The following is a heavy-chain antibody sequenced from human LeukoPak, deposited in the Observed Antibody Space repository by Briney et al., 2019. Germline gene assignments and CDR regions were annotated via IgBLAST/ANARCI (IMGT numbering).Heavy chain of an antibody. Sequence: ASVKVSCTASGYTFTSHGLSWARQAPGQGLEWMGWISIYSGNTNYAQKFQDRISMTTDTSTSTAYMELRSLKSDDTAVYYCARDPGGTWGFDYWGQGALVTVSS. D-gene: IGHD7-27*01. CDR3: ARDPGGTWGFDY. J-gene: IGHJ4*02. V-gene: IGHV1-18*01. CDR2: ISIYSGNT. CDR1: GYTFTSHG.